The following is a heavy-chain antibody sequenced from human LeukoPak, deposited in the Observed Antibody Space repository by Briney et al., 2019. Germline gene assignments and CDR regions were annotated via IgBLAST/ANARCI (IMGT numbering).Heavy chain of an antibody. CDR2: ISDNGGRT. J-gene: IGHJ6*02. Sequence: GGSLRLSCAASGFTFSGYAMSWVRQAPGKGLEWVSTISDNGGRTYYADSVKGRFTISRDNSKNTLFLQMNSLRAEDSAVYYCARGEVVGSFYYYYYGMDVWGQGTTVTVSS. CDR1: GFTFSGYA. D-gene: IGHD1-26*01. CDR3: ARGEVVGSFYYYYYGMDV. V-gene: IGHV3-23*01.